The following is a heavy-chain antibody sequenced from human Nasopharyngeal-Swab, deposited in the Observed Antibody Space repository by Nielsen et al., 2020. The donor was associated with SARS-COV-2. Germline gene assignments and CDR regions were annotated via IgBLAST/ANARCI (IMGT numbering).Heavy chain of an antibody. CDR1: GGSISSSSYY. D-gene: IGHD3-10*01. J-gene: IGHJ3*02. CDR2: IYYSGST. CDR3: ERHTSPWLSRYVTFDI. Sequence: SETLSLTFTVSGGSISSSSYYWGWIRQPPGKGLAWIGSIYYSGSTYYNPSLKSRVTIYVDTSKNQFSLKLISVTAADTAVYYCERHTSPWLSRYVTFDIWGQGTMVTVAS. V-gene: IGHV4-39*01.